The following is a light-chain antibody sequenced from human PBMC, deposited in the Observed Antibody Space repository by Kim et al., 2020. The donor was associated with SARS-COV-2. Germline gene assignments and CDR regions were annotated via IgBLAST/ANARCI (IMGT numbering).Light chain of an antibody. V-gene: IGKV2-28*01. J-gene: IGKJ2*01. CDR2: LGS. CDR1: QSLLHSNGNNY. Sequence: DIVMTQSPLSLPVTPGEPASISCRSSQSLLHSNGNNYFDWYLQKPGQSPQVVIYLGSNRASGVPDRFSGSGSGTDFTLTISRVEAEDVGVYFCMQALQTPYTFGQGTKLEI. CDR3: MQALQTPYT.